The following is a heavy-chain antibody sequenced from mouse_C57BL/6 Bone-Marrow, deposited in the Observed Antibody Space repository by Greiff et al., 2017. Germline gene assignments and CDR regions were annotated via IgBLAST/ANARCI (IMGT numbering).Heavy chain of an antibody. Sequence: QVQLKESGAELVRPGASVTLSCKASGYTFTDYEMHWVKQTPVHGLEWIGAIDPETGGTAYNQKFKGKATLTADKSSSTAYMELRSLTSEDSAVYFCARGPYYGSSYAWFAYWGQGTLVTVSA. CDR2: IDPETGGT. V-gene: IGHV1-15*01. J-gene: IGHJ3*01. CDR3: ARGPYYGSSYAWFAY. CDR1: GYTFTDYE. D-gene: IGHD1-1*01.